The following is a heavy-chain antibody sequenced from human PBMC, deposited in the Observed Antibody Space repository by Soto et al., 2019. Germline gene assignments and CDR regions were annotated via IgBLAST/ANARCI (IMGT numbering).Heavy chain of an antibody. J-gene: IGHJ3*02. Sequence: SETLSLTCTVSGGSVSSGSYYWSWIRQPPGKGLEWIGYIYYSGSTNYNPSLKSRVTISVDTSKNRFSLKLSSVTAADTAVYYCARDLRRYYDSSGFAAFDIWGQGTMVTVSS. V-gene: IGHV4-61*01. CDR1: GGSVSSGSYY. CDR3: ARDLRRYYDSSGFAAFDI. CDR2: IYYSGST. D-gene: IGHD3-22*01.